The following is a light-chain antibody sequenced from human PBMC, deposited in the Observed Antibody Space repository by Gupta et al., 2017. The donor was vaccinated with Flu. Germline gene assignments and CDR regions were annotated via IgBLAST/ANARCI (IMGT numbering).Light chain of an antibody. CDR1: KGISNN. J-gene: IGKJ1*01. CDR3: QQYYSYPCT. Sequence: GEVVITTGGGGKGISNNLTWYQQKPGKAPKVLIYAASSLQSGVPSRFSGSGSGTDFTLTISCLQFEDFATYYCQQYYSYPCTFGHGTKVEIK. V-gene: IGKV1-8*01. CDR2: AAS.